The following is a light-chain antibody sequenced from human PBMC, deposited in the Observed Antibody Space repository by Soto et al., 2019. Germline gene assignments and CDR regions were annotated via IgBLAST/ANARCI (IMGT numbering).Light chain of an antibody. CDR3: QQRSNWPHALS. Sequence: EIVFTQSPGTLSLSPGERATLSCRASQSVSSNYLAWYQQKPGEAPRLLLYDASKRATGIPGRFSGSGSWTDFTRTISSLEPEDFAVSYCQQRSNWPHALSFGGGTKVDIK. J-gene: IGKJ4*01. CDR2: DAS. CDR1: QSVSSNY. V-gene: IGKV3-11*01.